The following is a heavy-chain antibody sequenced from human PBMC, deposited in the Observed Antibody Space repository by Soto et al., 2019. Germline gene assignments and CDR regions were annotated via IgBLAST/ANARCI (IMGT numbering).Heavy chain of an antibody. V-gene: IGHV1-18*01. CDR2: ISAYNGNT. Sequence: ASVKVSCKASGYTFTSYGTSWVRQAPGQGLEWMGWISAYNGNTNYAQKLQGRVTRTTDTSTSTAYMELRSLRSDDTAVYYCAKDIVVVPAAFYYYYGMDVWGQRTTVTVSS. D-gene: IGHD2-2*01. CDR3: AKDIVVVPAAFYYYYGMDV. CDR1: GYTFTSYG. J-gene: IGHJ6*02.